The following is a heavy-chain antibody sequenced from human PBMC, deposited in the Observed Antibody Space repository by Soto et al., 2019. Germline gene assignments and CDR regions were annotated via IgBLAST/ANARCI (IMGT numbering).Heavy chain of an antibody. D-gene: IGHD3-22*01. CDR1: GFTFSDYG. CDR3: ARDFPQNYGSSDYYSAGFDY. Sequence: GESLKISCAASGFTFSDYGMHWVRQAPGKGLEWVAVISYDGSNKYYADSVKGRFTISRDNSKSTLSLLMNSLRAEDSAVYYCARDFPQNYGSSDYYSAGFDYWGQGTLVTVSS. J-gene: IGHJ4*02. V-gene: IGHV3-30*03. CDR2: ISYDGSNK.